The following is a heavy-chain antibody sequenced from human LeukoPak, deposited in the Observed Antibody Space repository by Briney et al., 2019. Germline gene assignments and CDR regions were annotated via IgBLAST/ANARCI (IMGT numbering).Heavy chain of an antibody. CDR1: GFTPSNYW. V-gene: IGHV3-7*01. D-gene: IGHD6-6*01. Sequence: PGGSPRLSCADPGFTPSNYWMSWVRQAPGKGVGWVANIKQDGSVKYYVDSVKGRFTISRDNPKNSLSLQMNNLRAEDTAVYYCARIGYSSASLDYWGQGTLLVTVSS. CDR2: IKQDGSVK. J-gene: IGHJ4*02. CDR3: ARIGYSSASLDY.